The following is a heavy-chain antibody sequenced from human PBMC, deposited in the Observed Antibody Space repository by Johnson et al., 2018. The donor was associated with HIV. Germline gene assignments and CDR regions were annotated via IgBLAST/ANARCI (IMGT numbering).Heavy chain of an antibody. J-gene: IGHJ3*02. V-gene: IGHV3-15*01. D-gene: IGHD3-16*01. CDR2: IKSKTDGGTT. CDR1: GFTFSNAW. CDR3: TTERGDPLIGADAFDI. Sequence: MQLVESGGGFVQPGRSLRLSCAASGFTFSNAWMSWVRQAPGKGLEWVGRIKSKTDGGTTDYAAPVQGRFTISRDDSKNTLYLQMNSLKTEDTAVYYCTTERGDPLIGADAFDIWGQGTMVTVSS.